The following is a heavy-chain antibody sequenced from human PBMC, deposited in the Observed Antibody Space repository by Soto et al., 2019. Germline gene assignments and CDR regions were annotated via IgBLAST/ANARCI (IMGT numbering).Heavy chain of an antibody. CDR1: GFTVSRNY. CDR3: ARDPPATRHGMDV. Sequence: HPWGSLRLSCAASGFTVSRNYMSWFRQAPGKGLEWVSVIYSGGSTYYADSVRGRFTISRDNSKNTLYLQMKSLRAEDTAVYYCARDPPATRHGMDVWGQGTTVTVSS. V-gene: IGHV3-53*01. CDR2: IYSGGST. J-gene: IGHJ6*02.